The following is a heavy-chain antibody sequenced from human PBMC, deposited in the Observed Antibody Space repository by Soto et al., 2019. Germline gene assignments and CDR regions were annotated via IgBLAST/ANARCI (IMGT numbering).Heavy chain of an antibody. V-gene: IGHV1-18*01. CDR1: GYTFTSYG. Sequence: QVQLVQSGAEVKKPGASVKVSCKASGYTFTSYGISWVRQAPGQGLEWMGWISAYNGNTNYAQKLQGRVTMTKDPSTSTDYMEVRSMRFDDTAVYCCARDRGCSGSYYRCRFDPWGQGTLVTVSS. CDR2: ISAYNGNT. CDR3: ARDRGCSGSYYRCRFDP. D-gene: IGHD3-10*02. J-gene: IGHJ5*02.